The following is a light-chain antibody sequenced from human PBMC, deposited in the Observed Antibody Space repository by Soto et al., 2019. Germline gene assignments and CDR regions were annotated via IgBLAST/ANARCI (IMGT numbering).Light chain of an antibody. CDR2: DAS. Sequence: DIQMTQSPATLSASVGDRVTITCRASQSISTWLAWYQQKPGKAPKLLIYDASSWDSGVPSRFSGSGSGTEFTLTISSLQPDDFATYYCQQYNSYPITFGQGTRLEIK. CDR3: QQYNSYPIT. V-gene: IGKV1-5*01. J-gene: IGKJ5*01. CDR1: QSISTW.